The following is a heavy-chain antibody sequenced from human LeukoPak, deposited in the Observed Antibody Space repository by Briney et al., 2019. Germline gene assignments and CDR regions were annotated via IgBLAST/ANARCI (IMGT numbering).Heavy chain of an antibody. V-gene: IGHV1-2*02. CDR2: INPNSGGT. D-gene: IGHD2-15*01. J-gene: IGHJ6*03. Sequence: GASVKVSCKASGYTFTGYYMHWVRQAPGQGLEWMGWINPNSGGTNYAQKFQGRVTMTRDTSISTAYMELSRLRSDDTAVYYCARGLSGPYYYYYMDVWGKGTTVTVSS. CDR3: ARGLSGPYYYYYMDV. CDR1: GYTFTGYY.